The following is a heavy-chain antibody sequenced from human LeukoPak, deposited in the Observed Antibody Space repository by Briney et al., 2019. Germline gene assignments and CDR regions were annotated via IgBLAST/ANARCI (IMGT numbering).Heavy chain of an antibody. Sequence: SETLSLTCTVSGGSVSSGSYYWSWIRQPPGKGLEWIGYIYYSGSTNYNPSLKSRVTISVDTSKNQFSLKLSFVTAADTAVYYCATEKAVAGTFDYWGQGTLVTVSS. J-gene: IGHJ4*02. CDR3: ATEKAVAGTFDY. CDR2: IYYSGST. D-gene: IGHD6-19*01. V-gene: IGHV4-61*01. CDR1: GGSVSSGSYY.